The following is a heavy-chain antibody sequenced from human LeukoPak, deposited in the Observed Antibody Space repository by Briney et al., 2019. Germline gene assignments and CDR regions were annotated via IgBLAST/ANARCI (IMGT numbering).Heavy chain of an antibody. J-gene: IGHJ1*01. V-gene: IGHV4-59*08. CDR1: GGSISSYY. CDR2: IYYSGST. D-gene: IGHD6-19*01. Sequence: SETLSLTCTVSGGSISSYYWSWIRQPPGKGLEWIWYIYYSGSTNYNPSLKSRVTISVDTSKNQSSLKLSSVTAADTAVYYCARGSYSSGWYEVHFQHWGQGTLVTVSS. CDR3: ARGSYSSGWYEVHFQH.